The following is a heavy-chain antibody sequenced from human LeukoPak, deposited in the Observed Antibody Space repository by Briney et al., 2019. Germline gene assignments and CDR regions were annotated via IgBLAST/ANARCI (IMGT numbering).Heavy chain of an antibody. Sequence: SVKVSCKASGFTFSNSAIQWVRQARGQRLEWIGWIGVAGGNTNYAQTLQGRITIARDMSTSTAYMELTSLRSDDTAVYYCAAEIYGGNTDCCTFDFWGPGTPVTVSS. CDR1: GFTFSNSA. CDR2: IGVAGGNT. V-gene: IGHV1-58*02. CDR3: AAEIYGGNTDCCTFDF. J-gene: IGHJ3*01. D-gene: IGHD4-23*01.